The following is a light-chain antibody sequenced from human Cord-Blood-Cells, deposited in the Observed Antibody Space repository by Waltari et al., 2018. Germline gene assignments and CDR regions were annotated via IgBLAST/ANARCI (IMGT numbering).Light chain of an antibody. CDR1: QSISSH. CDR2: AAS. CDR3: QQSYSTPLT. V-gene: IGKV1-39*01. J-gene: IGKJ4*01. Sequence: IQMTQSPSSLSASVGDRVTITCRASQSISSHLNWYQQKPRKAPKLLIYAASSLQSGVPSRISGSGSGTDFTLTISSLQPEDFATYYCQQSYSTPLTFGGGTKVEIK.